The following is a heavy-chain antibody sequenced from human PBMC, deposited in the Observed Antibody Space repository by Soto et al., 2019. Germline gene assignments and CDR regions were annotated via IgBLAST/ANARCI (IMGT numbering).Heavy chain of an antibody. Sequence: SETLSLTCTVSGGSISSYYWSWIRQPPGKGLEWIGYIYYSGSTNYNPSLKSRVTISVDTSKNQLSLKLSSVTAADTAVYYCARGLVTTGFASTAMDVWGKGTTVTVSS. D-gene: IGHD4-17*01. CDR3: ARGLVTTGFASTAMDV. V-gene: IGHV4-59*12. CDR2: IYYSGST. CDR1: GGSISSYY. J-gene: IGHJ6*04.